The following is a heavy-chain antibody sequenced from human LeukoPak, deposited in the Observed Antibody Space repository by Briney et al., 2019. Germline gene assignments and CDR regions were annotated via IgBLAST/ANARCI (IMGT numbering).Heavy chain of an antibody. Sequence: GGSLRLSCGASGFTFSSYWMSWVRQAPGKGLEWVSVIYSGGSTYYADSVKGRFTISRDNSKNTLYLQMNSLRAEDTAVYYCARGVGSGSRLRAGDYWGQGTLVTVSS. V-gene: IGHV3-53*01. CDR3: ARGVGSGSRLRAGDY. D-gene: IGHD1-26*01. CDR2: IYSGGST. CDR1: GFTFSSYW. J-gene: IGHJ4*02.